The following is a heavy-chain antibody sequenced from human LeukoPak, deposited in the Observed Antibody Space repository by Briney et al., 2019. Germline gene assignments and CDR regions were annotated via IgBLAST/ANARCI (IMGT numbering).Heavy chain of an antibody. CDR2: ISGSGGST. D-gene: IGHD6-19*01. Sequence: GGSLRLSCAASGFTFDDYAMSWVRQAPGKGLEWVSAISGSGGSTYYADSVKGRFTISRDNSKNTLYLQMNSLRAEDTAVYYCAKDRIAVAALNDYWGQGTLVTVSS. V-gene: IGHV3-23*01. CDR3: AKDRIAVAALNDY. J-gene: IGHJ4*02. CDR1: GFTFDDYA.